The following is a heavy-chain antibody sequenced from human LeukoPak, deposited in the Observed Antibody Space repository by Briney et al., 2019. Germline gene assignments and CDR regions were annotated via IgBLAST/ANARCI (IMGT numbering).Heavy chain of an antibody. CDR3: ARPIAAAGNWFDP. Sequence: GRSLRLSCAASGFTFSSYGMHWVRQAPGKGLEWVAVISYDGSNKYYADSVKGRFTISRGNSKNTLYLQMNSLRAEDTAVYYCARPIAAAGNWFDPWGQGTLVTVSS. CDR1: GFTFSSYG. V-gene: IGHV3-30*03. J-gene: IGHJ5*02. D-gene: IGHD6-13*01. CDR2: ISYDGSNK.